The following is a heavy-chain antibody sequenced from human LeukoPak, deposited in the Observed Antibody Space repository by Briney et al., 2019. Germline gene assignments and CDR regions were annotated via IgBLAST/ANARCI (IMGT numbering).Heavy chain of an antibody. V-gene: IGHV4-34*01. Sequence: PSETLSLTCAVYGGSFSGYYWSWIRQPPGKGLEWIGEINHSGSTNYNPSLKSRDTISVDTSKNQFSLKLSSVTAADTAVYYCARQGGKVRGVTYYYYYYYMDVWGKGTTVTVSS. CDR1: GGSFSGYY. CDR2: INHSGST. CDR3: ARQGGKVRGVTYYYYYYYMDV. J-gene: IGHJ6*03. D-gene: IGHD3-10*01.